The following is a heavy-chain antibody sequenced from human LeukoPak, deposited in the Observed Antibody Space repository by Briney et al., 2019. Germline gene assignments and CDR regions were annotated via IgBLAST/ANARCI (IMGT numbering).Heavy chain of an antibody. V-gene: IGHV3-53*01. CDR1: GFTVSSNY. D-gene: IGHD1-1*01. Sequence: GGSLRLSCAASGFTVSSNYMSWVRQAPGKGLEWVSVIYSGGSTYYADSVKGRFTISRDNSKNTLYLQMNSLRAEDTAVYFCARDLQGGTLDYWGQGTLVAVSS. CDR3: ARDLQGGTLDY. CDR2: IYSGGST. J-gene: IGHJ4*02.